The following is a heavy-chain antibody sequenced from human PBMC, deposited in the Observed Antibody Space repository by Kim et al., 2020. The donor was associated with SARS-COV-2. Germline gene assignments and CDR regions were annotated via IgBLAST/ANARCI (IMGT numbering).Heavy chain of an antibody. V-gene: IGHV4-59*01. D-gene: IGHD7-27*01. Sequence: SETLSLTCTVSSASINGSYWSWIRQPPGKRLEWVAQIYSSGRTNYNPSLRSRVSISIDTSKNVFSLKVTSLTAADTAVYYCARGHLGIPGYFDLWGRGILVAVSS. J-gene: IGHJ2*01. CDR1: SASINGSY. CDR3: ARGHLGIPGYFDL. CDR2: IYSSGRT.